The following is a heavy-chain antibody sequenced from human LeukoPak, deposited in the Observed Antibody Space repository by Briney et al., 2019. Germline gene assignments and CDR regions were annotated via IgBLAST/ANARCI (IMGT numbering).Heavy chain of an antibody. CDR2: IWYDGSNK. CDR1: GFTFSSYG. V-gene: IGHV3-30*02. D-gene: IGHD3-10*01. J-gene: IGHJ4*02. CDR3: AKGFLSAGVYFDY. Sequence: PGGSLRLSCAASGFTFSSYGMHWVRQAPGKGLEWVAFIWYDGSNKYYADPVKGRFTISRDNSKNTLYLQMSSLRPEDTAVYYCAKGFLSAGVYFDYWGQGTLVTVSS.